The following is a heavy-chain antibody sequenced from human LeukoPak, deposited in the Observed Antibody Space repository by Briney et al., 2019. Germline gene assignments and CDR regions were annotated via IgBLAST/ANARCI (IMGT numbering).Heavy chain of an antibody. J-gene: IGHJ5*02. CDR3: ARGDYYGSPKTVAA. CDR2: INPDNGGT. V-gene: IGHV1-2*02. CDR1: GYTFADYY. Sequence: ASVKVSCKASGYTFADYYMNWVRQAPGQGLEWMGWINPDNGGTNYAQKFQGRVIMTRDTSITTVYMELSGLRSDDTAIYYCARGDYYGSPKTVAAWGQGTLVTVSS. D-gene: IGHD3-10*01.